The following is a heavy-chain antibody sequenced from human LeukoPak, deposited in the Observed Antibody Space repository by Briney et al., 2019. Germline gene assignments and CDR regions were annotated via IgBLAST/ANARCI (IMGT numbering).Heavy chain of an antibody. CDR2: INHSGST. D-gene: IGHD3-3*01. CDR3: ARGLNDSWTGENY. Sequence: SETLSLTCTVSGGSISSYYWSWIRQPPGKGLEWIGEINHSGSTNYNPSLKSRVTISLDASKSQFSLKVRYVTAADTAVYYCARGLNDSWTGENYWGQGTLVTVSS. CDR1: GGSISSYY. J-gene: IGHJ4*02. V-gene: IGHV4-34*01.